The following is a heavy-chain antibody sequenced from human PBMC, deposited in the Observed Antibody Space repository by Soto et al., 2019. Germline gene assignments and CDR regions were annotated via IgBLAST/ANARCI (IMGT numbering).Heavy chain of an antibody. CDR3: ARDRGSYALDY. CDR2: ISAYNGNT. D-gene: IGHD1-26*01. Sequence: QVQLVQSGAEVKKPGASVKVSCKASGYTFTSYGFIWVRQAPGQGLEWMGWISAYNGNTNYAQKVQGRVTMTTDTATITAHMELRSLRSDDTAVYYCARDRGSYALDYWGQGTLVTVSS. J-gene: IGHJ4*02. CDR1: GYTFTSYG. V-gene: IGHV1-18*01.